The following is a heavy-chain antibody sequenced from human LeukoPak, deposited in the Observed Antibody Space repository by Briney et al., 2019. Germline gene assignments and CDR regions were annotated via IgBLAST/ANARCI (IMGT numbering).Heavy chain of an antibody. CDR3: AKWAYIVVVPAAYFDY. V-gene: IGHV3-23*01. CDR1: GFTFSSYA. Sequence: GGSLRLSCAASGFTFSSYAMSWVRQAPGKGLEWVSAISGSGGSTYYADSVKGRFTISRDNSKNTLYLQMNSLRAEDTAVYYCAKWAYIVVVPAAYFDYWGQETLVTVSS. J-gene: IGHJ4*02. D-gene: IGHD2-2*01. CDR2: ISGSGGST.